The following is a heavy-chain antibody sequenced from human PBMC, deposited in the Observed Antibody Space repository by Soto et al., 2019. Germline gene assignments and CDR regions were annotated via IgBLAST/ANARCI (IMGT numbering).Heavy chain of an antibody. J-gene: IGHJ3*02. CDR1: GGSISSGDYY. Sequence: SETLSLTCTVSGGSISSGDYYWSWIRQPPGKGLEWIGYIYYSGSTYYNPSLESRVTISVDTSKNQFSLKLSSVTAADTAVYYCARHGDWNYASGAFDIWGQGTMVTVSS. CDR2: IYYSGST. CDR3: ARHGDWNYASGAFDI. V-gene: IGHV4-30-4*01. D-gene: IGHD1-7*01.